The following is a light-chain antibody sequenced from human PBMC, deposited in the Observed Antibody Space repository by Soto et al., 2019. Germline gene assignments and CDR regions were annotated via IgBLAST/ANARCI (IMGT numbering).Light chain of an antibody. CDR1: QSVSNNY. CDR3: QQLYSYPLT. Sequence: EIVLTQSPGTPSLSPGERATLSCRASQSVSNNYLAWYQQKPGQAPRLLIYGASNRATGIPDRFSGSGSGTDFTLTISRLEPEDFATYFCQQLYSYPLTFGGGTKVDIK. J-gene: IGKJ4*01. V-gene: IGKV3-20*01. CDR2: GAS.